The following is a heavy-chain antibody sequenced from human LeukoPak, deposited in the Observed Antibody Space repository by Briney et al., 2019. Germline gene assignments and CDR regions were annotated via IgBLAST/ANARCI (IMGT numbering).Heavy chain of an antibody. V-gene: IGHV4-59*08. Sequence: SETLSLTCTVSGGSISGYYWNWIRQTPGKGLEWIAYIHYSGSTNYNPSLKSRVTISMDTSKSQFSLKLTSVTAADTAVYYSARLASGSYGPLTPFDYWGQGTLVTVSS. CDR1: GGSISGYY. CDR3: ARLASGSYGPLTPFDY. CDR2: IHYSGST. D-gene: IGHD1-26*01. J-gene: IGHJ4*02.